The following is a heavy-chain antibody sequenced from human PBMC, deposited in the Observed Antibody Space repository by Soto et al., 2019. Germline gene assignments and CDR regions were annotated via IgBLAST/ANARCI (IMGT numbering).Heavy chain of an antibody. V-gene: IGHV1-69*06. CDR3: ATALYYDILTGYYMRSGMDV. J-gene: IGHJ6*02. CDR2: IIPIFGTA. Sequence: SVKVSCKASGGTFSSYAISWVRQAPGQRLEWMGGIIPIFGTANYARKFQGRVTITADKSTSTAYMELSSLRSEDTAVYYCATALYYDILTGYYMRSGMDVWGQGTTVTVSS. D-gene: IGHD3-9*01. CDR1: GGTFSSYA.